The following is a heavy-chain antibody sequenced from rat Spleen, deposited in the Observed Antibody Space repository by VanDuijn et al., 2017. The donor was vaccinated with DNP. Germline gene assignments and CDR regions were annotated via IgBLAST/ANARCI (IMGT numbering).Heavy chain of an antibody. D-gene: IGHD1-11*01. CDR2: ISPRGGNT. Sequence: EVQLVESGGGLVQPGRSLKLSCAASGFTFSNYDMAWVRQAPTKGLEWVASISPRGGNTYYRDSVKGRFTVSRDNAESILYLQMESLRSEDTATFYCTTDFERGYWGQGVMVTVSS. CDR3: TTDFERGY. J-gene: IGHJ2*01. V-gene: IGHV5-27*01. CDR1: GFTFSNYD.